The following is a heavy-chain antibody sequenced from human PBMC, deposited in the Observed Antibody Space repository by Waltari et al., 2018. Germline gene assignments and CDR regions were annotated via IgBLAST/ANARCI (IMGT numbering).Heavy chain of an antibody. J-gene: IGHJ4*02. Sequence: QVQLVQSGAEVNKPGASVKVSCRASGYTFTDYYIHWVRQAPGQGLEWMGWINPKRWGTNYAQNFQGRVTMPRDTSISTAYLELSGLLSDDTAVYYCARVDRRRVVGPISFLCFFDYWGQGTLVTVSS. D-gene: IGHD3-16*02. CDR3: ARVDRRRVVGPISFLCFFDY. CDR2: INPKRWGT. V-gene: IGHV1-2*02. CDR1: GYTFTDYY.